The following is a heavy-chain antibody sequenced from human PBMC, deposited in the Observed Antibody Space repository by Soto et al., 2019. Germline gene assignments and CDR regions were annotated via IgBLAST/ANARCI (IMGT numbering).Heavy chain of an antibody. D-gene: IGHD3-3*02. J-gene: IGHJ4*02. V-gene: IGHV3-23*01. CDR2: ISGSGCST. CDR1: GFTFSSYA. Sequence: EVQLLESGGGLVQPGGSLRLFCAASGFTFSSYAMSWVRQAPGKGLEWVSAISGSGCSTYYADSVKGRFTISRDNSKNTLYLQMNSLRAEDTAVYYCAKGGTFLEWLLWGYWGQGTLVTVSS. CDR3: AKGGTFLEWLLWGY.